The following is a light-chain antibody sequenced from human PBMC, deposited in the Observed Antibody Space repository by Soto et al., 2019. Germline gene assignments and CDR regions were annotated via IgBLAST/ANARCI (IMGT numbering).Light chain of an antibody. CDR2: DAS. Sequence: DIQMTQSPSTVSASVGERVTITCRASQSISSWLAWYQQKPGKAPKLLIYDASSLESGVPSRFSGSGSETEFTLTISSLQPDDFATYYFQQYNTYSATFGQGTKVEIK. V-gene: IGKV1-5*01. CDR3: QQYNTYSAT. CDR1: QSISSW. J-gene: IGKJ1*01.